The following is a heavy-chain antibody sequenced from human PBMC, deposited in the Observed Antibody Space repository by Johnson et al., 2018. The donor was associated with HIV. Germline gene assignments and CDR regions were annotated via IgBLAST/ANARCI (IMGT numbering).Heavy chain of an antibody. CDR2: ISGGGGNT. CDR3: AKDRAGAGEPFDI. D-gene: IGHD6-19*01. V-gene: IGHV3-23*04. Sequence: VQLVESGGGVVQPGGSLRLSCAASGFTFSSYPMSWVRQAPGKGLDWVSAISGGGGNTYYADSVKGRFTISRDNSKNTLYLQMNSLRVEDTAVYYCAKDRAGAGEPFDIWGQGTMVTVSP. J-gene: IGHJ3*02. CDR1: GFTFSSYP.